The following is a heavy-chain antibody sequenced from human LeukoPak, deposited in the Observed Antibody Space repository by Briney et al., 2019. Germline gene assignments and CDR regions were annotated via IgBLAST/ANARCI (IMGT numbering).Heavy chain of an antibody. CDR1: GDSITGYS. CDR3: ARVDYADY. Sequence: PSETLSLTCSVSGDSITGYSWSWIRQPPGKGLEWIGYFYYRGGTFYNPSRKSRVTISADTSKDQFSLKLSSVTAADTAVYYCARVDYADYWGQGTLVTVSS. D-gene: IGHD4/OR15-4a*01. J-gene: IGHJ4*02. V-gene: IGHV4-30-4*07. CDR2: FYYRGGT.